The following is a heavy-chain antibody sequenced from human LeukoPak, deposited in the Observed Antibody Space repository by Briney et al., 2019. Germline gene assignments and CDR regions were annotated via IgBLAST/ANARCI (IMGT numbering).Heavy chain of an antibody. CDR1: GGSISSYY. CDR2: IYYSGST. D-gene: IGHD1-1*01. J-gene: IGHJ3*02. CDR3: ARAHKLTAFDI. V-gene: IGHV4-59*07. Sequence: SDTLSLTCTVSGGSISSYYWRWIRQPAGKELEWIGYIYYSGSTHYKQPLQSRVTKSVDTSIKELFLKLTSVTAADAAVYYCARAHKLTAFDIWGQGTMVTVSS.